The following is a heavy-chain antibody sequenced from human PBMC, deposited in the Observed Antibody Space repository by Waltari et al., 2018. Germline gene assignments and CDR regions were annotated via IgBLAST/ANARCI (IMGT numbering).Heavy chain of an antibody. CDR3: ARTGNGHSSGWYSGDY. CDR2: IWYDGSKK. CDR1: GFPFSSYG. J-gene: IGHJ4*02. Sequence: QVQLVESGRGVVQPGRSLRLSCAASGFPFSSYGMHWVRQAPDKGLEWVAIIWYDGSKKYYADSVKGRFTISKDNSNNTLYLQMNSLRAEDTAVYYCARTGNGHSSGWYSGDYWGQGTLVTVSS. D-gene: IGHD6-19*01. V-gene: IGHV3-33*01.